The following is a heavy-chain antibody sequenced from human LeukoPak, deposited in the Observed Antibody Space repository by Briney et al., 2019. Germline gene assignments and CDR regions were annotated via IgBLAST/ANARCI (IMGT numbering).Heavy chain of an antibody. CDR1: GYTFTSYY. J-gene: IGHJ6*02. CDR2: INPSGGST. Sequence: GASVKVSCKASGYTFTSYYMHWVRQAPGQGLEWMGIINPSGGSTSYAQKFQGRVTMTWDTSTSTVYMELSSLRSEDTAVYYCAREGGIRSLEWSQPYYYYYGMDVWGQGTTVTVSS. V-gene: IGHV1-46*01. CDR3: AREGGIRSLEWSQPYYYYYGMDV. D-gene: IGHD3-3*01.